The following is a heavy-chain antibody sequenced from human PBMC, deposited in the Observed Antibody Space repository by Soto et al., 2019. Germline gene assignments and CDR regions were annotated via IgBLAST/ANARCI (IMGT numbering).Heavy chain of an antibody. CDR2: IDWDDDK. V-gene: IGHV2-70*01. J-gene: IGHJ4*02. CDR3: ARMCSSGWSSGGFDY. D-gene: IGHD6-19*01. CDR1: GFSLSTSGMC. Sequence: VSGPTLVNPTQTLTLNCTFSGFSLSTSGMCVSWIRQPPGKALEWLALIDWDDDKYYSTSLKTRLTISKDTSKNQVVLTMTNMDPVDTATYYCARMCSSGWSSGGFDYWGQGTLVTISS.